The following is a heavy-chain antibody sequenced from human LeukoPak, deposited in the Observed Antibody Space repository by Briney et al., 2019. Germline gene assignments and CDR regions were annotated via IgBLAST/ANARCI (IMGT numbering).Heavy chain of an antibody. V-gene: IGHV4-34*01. D-gene: IGHD3-16*01. Sequence: NPSETLSLTCAVYGESFSGYYWSWIRQPPGKGLEWIGEINYSGSTNYNPSLKSRVTISVDTSKNQFSLKLSSVTAADTAVYYCATSGGTLGPTNYFAYWGQGTLVTVSS. J-gene: IGHJ4*02. CDR2: INYSGST. CDR3: ATSGGTLGPTNYFAY. CDR1: GESFSGYY.